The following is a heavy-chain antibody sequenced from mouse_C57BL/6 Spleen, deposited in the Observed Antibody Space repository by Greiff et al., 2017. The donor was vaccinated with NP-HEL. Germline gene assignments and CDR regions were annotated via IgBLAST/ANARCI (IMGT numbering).Heavy chain of an antibody. Sequence: QVTLKESGPGILQSSQTLSLTCSFSGFSLSTSGMGVSWIRQPSGKGLEWLAHIYWDDDKRYNPSLKSRLTISKDTSRNQVFLKIPSVDTADTATYYCARLYGYDPYWYFDVWGTGTTVTVSS. CDR2: IYWDDDK. J-gene: IGHJ1*03. V-gene: IGHV8-12*01. CDR1: GFSLSTSGMG. CDR3: ARLYGYDPYWYFDV. D-gene: IGHD2-2*01.